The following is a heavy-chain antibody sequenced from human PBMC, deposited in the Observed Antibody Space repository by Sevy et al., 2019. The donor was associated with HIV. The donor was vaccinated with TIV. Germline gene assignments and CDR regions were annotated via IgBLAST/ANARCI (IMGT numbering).Heavy chain of an antibody. CDR3: ARLRWDVVVVPNSPPGSYFDS. D-gene: IGHD2-2*01. CDR1: GDSINTYY. Sequence: SETLSLTCTVSGDSINTYYWSWIRQTPGKGLEWIAYVSHSETSNYNPSLKSRVTISLDTPRRQVSLKVSSVTVADTAVYYCARLRWDVVVVPNSPPGSYFDSWGQGTRSPSPQ. CDR2: VSHSETS. V-gene: IGHV4-59*08. J-gene: IGHJ4*02.